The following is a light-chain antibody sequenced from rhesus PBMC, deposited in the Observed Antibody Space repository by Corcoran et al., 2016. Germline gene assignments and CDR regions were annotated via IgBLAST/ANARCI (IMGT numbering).Light chain of an antibody. CDR3: QHYNSKEFT. V-gene: IGKV1-22*01. CDR1: QSISKW. J-gene: IGKJ3*01. Sequence: DIQMTQSPSSLSASVGDTVTITCRASQSISKWLAWYQQKTGKAPKLWIYKATTLETGVPSRFSGSGSGTDFTLHISSLQSEGFATYYCQHYNSKEFTFGPGTKLDIK. CDR2: KAT.